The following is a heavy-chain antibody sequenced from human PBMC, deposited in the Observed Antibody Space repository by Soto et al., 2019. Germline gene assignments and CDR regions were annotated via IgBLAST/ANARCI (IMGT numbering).Heavy chain of an antibody. CDR1: GFTFSNYW. Sequence: EVQLVESGGGLVQPGGSLRLSCAASGFTFSNYWMYWVRQAPGKGLVWVSRINSDGSVSSYADSVKGRLTISRDNVKNTLNLQMASMRAEDTAVYYCARGDCVGGTCYSLAGSFYYSRDVWCKGNTVTVFS. CDR2: INSDGSVS. V-gene: IGHV3-74*01. J-gene: IGHJ6*03. D-gene: IGHD2-15*01. CDR3: ARGDCVGGTCYSLAGSFYYSRDV.